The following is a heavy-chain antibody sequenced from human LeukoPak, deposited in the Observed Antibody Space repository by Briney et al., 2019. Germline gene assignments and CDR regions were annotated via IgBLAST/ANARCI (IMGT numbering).Heavy chain of an antibody. CDR1: GGSIGSGSYY. CDR3: ARVARNYYYYMDV. J-gene: IGHJ6*03. Sequence: SETLSLTCTVSGGSIGSGSYYWSWIRQPAGKGLEWIGRIYTSGSTNYNPSLKSRVTISVDTSKNQFSLKLSSVTAADTAVYYCARVARNYYYYMDVWGKGTTVTVSS. D-gene: IGHD1-26*01. V-gene: IGHV4-61*02. CDR2: IYTSGST.